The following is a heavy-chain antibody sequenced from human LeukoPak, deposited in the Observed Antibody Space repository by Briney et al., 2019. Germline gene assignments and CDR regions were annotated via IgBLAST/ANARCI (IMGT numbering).Heavy chain of an antibody. Sequence: PGGSLRLSCAASGFTFSNYAMSWVRQAPGRGLEWVSVVSGGGGSTYSADSVKGRFTISRDNSKSTLSLQMNSLRAEDTAVYYCAKANTCYFASGTYWDAWGQGSLVTVSS. CDR3: AKANTCYFASGTYWDA. CDR1: GFTFSNYA. J-gene: IGHJ5*02. D-gene: IGHD3-10*01. CDR2: VSGGGGST. V-gene: IGHV3-23*01.